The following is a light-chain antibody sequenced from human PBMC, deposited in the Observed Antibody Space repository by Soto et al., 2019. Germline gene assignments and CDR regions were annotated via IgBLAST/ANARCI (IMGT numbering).Light chain of an antibody. V-gene: IGKV1-5*01. Sequence: DIQMTQSPSTLSASVGDRVTITCRASQSISTSLAWFRQKPGKAPKLLIYDASNLESGVPSRFSGSVSGTEFTLTISSLQPDDFATYFCQQYNTDPWTFGQGTEVYTK. J-gene: IGKJ1*01. CDR2: DAS. CDR3: QQYNTDPWT. CDR1: QSISTS.